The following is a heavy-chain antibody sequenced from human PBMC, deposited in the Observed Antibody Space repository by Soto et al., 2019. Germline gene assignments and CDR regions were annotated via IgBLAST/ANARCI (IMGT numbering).Heavy chain of an antibody. CDR1: GGTFSSYT. Sequence: GASVKVSCKASGGTFSSYTISWVRQAPGQGLEWMGRIIPSLGIANYAQKFQGRVTITRDKSTSTVYMELSSLRSEDTAVYYCARDNQLVPAAPGYWGQGTLVTVSS. D-gene: IGHD2-2*01. CDR2: IIPSLGIA. J-gene: IGHJ4*02. CDR3: ARDNQLVPAAPGY. V-gene: IGHV1-69*04.